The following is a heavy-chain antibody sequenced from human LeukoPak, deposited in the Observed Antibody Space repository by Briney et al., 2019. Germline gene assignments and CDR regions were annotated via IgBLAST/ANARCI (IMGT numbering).Heavy chain of an antibody. CDR2: ISSSSSDI. CDR1: GFAFSFFA. J-gene: IGHJ4*02. V-gene: IGHV3-21*01. CDR3: ARVPGGLEWADFDY. Sequence: GGFLRLSCEASGFAFSFFAMSWLRQAPGKGLEWVSCISSSSSDIYYADSVKGRFTISRDNAKNSLYLQMSSLRAEDTAVYYCARVPGGLEWADFDYWGQGTLVTVSS. D-gene: IGHD3-3*01.